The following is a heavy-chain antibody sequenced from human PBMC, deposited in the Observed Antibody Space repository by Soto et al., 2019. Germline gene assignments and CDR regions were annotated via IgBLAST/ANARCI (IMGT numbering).Heavy chain of an antibody. CDR3: ARDLYYYASSGFKY. Sequence: EVQLEESGGGLVKPGGSLRLSCVASGLTINNYSMMWVRQAPGKGLAWVSSISSSSSYIYYADSVKGRFTISRDNAKNSLYLQMNSLRAEDTAVYYFARDLYYYASSGFKYWGQGTLVTVSS. V-gene: IGHV3-21*01. J-gene: IGHJ4*02. CDR1: GLTINNYS. CDR2: ISSSSSYI. D-gene: IGHD3-22*01.